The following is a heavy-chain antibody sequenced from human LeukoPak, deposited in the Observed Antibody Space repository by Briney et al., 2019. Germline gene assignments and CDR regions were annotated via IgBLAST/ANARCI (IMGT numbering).Heavy chain of an antibody. J-gene: IGHJ5*02. CDR1: GGTFSSYA. D-gene: IGHD6-6*01. Sequence: ASVKASCKASGGTFSSYAISWVRQAPGQGLEWMGGISPIFGTANYAQKFQGRVTITADKSTSTAYMELSSLRSEDTAVYYCAGAGGPYSSSSWGADWFDPWGQGTLVTVSS. V-gene: IGHV1-69*06. CDR3: AGAGGPYSSSSWGADWFDP. CDR2: ISPIFGTA.